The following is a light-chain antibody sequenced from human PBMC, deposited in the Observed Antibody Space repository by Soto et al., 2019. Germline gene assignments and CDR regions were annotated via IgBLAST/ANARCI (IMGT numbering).Light chain of an antibody. V-gene: IGLV4-60*02. J-gene: IGLJ2*01. Sequence: QLVLTQSSSASASLGSSVKLTCTLSSGHSSYIIAWHQQQPGKAPRYLMKLERSGNYNKGSGVPDRFSGSSSGADRYLTISNLQFEDEADYYCETWDSNTHRIFGGGTKLTVL. CDR1: SGHSSYI. CDR2: LERSGNY. CDR3: ETWDSNTHRI.